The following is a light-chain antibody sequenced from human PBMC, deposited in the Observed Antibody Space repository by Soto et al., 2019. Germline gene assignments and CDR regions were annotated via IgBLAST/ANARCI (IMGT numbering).Light chain of an antibody. V-gene: IGLV1-40*01. CDR2: GDT. CDR1: SSNIGAGHA. J-gene: IGLJ3*02. Sequence: QSVLTQPPSVSGAPWQRVTISCTGTSSNIGAGHAVHWYRQFPGAAPKLLIYGDTHRPSGVPDRFSGSKSATSASLVITGRQAEDEAGYYCQYYDTSLRGGLFGGGTKLTVL. CDR3: QYYDTSLRGGL.